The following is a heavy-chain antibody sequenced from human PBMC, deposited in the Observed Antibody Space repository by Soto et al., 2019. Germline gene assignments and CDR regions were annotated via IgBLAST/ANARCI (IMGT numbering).Heavy chain of an antibody. D-gene: IGHD6-6*01. J-gene: IGHJ6*02. CDR2: IYYSGST. Sequence: SETLSLTCTVSGGSISSYYWSWIRQPPGKGLEWIGYIYYSGSTNYNPSLTSRVTISVDTSKNQFSLKLSSVTAADTAVYYCARGGGGAARLYYYYVMDVWGQGTTVTVSS. CDR1: GGSISSYY. CDR3: ARGGGGAARLYYYYVMDV. V-gene: IGHV4-59*01.